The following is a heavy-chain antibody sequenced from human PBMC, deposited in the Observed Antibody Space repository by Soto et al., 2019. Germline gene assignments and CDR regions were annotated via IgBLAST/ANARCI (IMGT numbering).Heavy chain of an antibody. V-gene: IGHV4-39*01. J-gene: IGHJ4*02. Sequence: SETLSLTCTVSGGSVTNSSYYWGWIRQSPGKGLEWIGSVYYRGRSYSKSSVKSRVTISVDTSKNRFSLSLNSVTASDTAVYFCVSQRTTVPTQAYFDYWGRGALVTVS. CDR3: VSQRTTVPTQAYFDY. CDR1: GGSVTNSSYY. D-gene: IGHD4-17*01. CDR2: VYYRGRS.